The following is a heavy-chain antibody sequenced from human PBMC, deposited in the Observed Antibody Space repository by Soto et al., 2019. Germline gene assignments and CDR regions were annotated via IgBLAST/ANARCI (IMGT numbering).Heavy chain of an antibody. CDR1: GFTFSSYA. Sequence: EVQLLESGGGLVQPGGSLRLSCAASGFTFSSYAMSWVRQAPGKGLEWVSAISGSGGSTYYADSVKGRFTISRDNSKNTLYLQMNSLRAEDTAVYYCAKEGPGLIVAAGSLDYWGQGTLVTVSS. J-gene: IGHJ4*02. CDR3: AKEGPGLIVAAGSLDY. V-gene: IGHV3-23*01. CDR2: ISGSGGST. D-gene: IGHD6-13*01.